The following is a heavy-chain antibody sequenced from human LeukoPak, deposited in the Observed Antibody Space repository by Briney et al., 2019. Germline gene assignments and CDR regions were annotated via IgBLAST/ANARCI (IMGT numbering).Heavy chain of an antibody. CDR1: GGTFSRSG. Sequence: SMKVSCKVSGGTFSRSGISWVRQAPGQGLEWMGGIIPIFGTVNYAQKFQGRVTITADESTSTAYMELTSLRSEDTAIYYCARGRLNWNYPAAWFVWGKGTTVTVSS. D-gene: IGHD1-7*01. CDR3: ARGRLNWNYPAAWFV. V-gene: IGHV1-69*13. CDR2: IIPIFGTV. J-gene: IGHJ6*04.